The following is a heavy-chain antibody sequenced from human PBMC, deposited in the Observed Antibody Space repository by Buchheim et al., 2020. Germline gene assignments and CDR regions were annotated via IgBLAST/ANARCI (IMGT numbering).Heavy chain of an antibody. V-gene: IGHV4-4*02. CDR3: ARDPGGSRTSEPPIYGLDV. Sequence: QVHLQESGPGLVKPSGTLSLTCDVSGAPIRSPYWWSWVRQSPGKGLEWVGDIYHSGNTNYNPSLESRVAIPVDKSKNQFSLRLNSVAAADTAVYYCARDPGGSRTSEPPIYGLDVWGQGIT. CDR2: IYHSGNT. D-gene: IGHD2-2*01. CDR1: GAPIRSPYW. J-gene: IGHJ6*02.